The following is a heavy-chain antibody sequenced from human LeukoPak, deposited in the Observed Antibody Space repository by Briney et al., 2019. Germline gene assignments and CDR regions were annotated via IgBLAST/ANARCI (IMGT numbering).Heavy chain of an antibody. Sequence: ASVKVSCKASGYTFTSNAMHWVRQAPGQRPEWVGWINTRNGNTKYSQKFQGRVTISRDTSANTAYMEVRSLRSEDTAVYYCARGAAEGLDRWGQGTLVTVSS. D-gene: IGHD6-13*01. J-gene: IGHJ5*02. CDR2: INTRNGNT. CDR3: ARGAAEGLDR. CDR1: GYTFTSNA. V-gene: IGHV1-3*04.